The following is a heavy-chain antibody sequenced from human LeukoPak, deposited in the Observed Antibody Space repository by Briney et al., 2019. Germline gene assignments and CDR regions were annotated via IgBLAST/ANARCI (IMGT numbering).Heavy chain of an antibody. V-gene: IGHV3-11*01. CDR1: GFTFSDYY. Sequence: PGGSLRLSCAASGFTFSDYYMSWIRQAPGKGLEWVSYISSSGTTIYYTESVRGRFTISKDNAENSLYLQMNSLRAEDTAVYFCARGLAGMAALNYYMDVWGKGTTVTVSS. J-gene: IGHJ6*03. CDR3: ARGLAGMAALNYYMDV. D-gene: IGHD5-24*01. CDR2: ISSSGTTI.